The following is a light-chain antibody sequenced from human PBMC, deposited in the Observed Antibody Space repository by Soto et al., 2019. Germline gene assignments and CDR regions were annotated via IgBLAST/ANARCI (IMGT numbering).Light chain of an antibody. Sequence: DCVMTQSPDSLAVSLGERATINCKSSQSVLYSSNNKNYLAWYQQKPGQPPKLLIYWASTRESGVPDRFSGSGSGTDFTLTISSLQAEDVAVYYCQQHYSTQWTFGQGTKVDIK. CDR1: QSVLYSSNNKNY. V-gene: IGKV4-1*01. CDR3: QQHYSTQWT. J-gene: IGKJ1*01. CDR2: WAS.